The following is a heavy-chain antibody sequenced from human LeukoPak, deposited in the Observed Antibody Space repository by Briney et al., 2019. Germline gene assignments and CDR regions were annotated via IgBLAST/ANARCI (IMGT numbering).Heavy chain of an antibody. CDR2: LSWNSGII. J-gene: IGHJ4*02. CDR1: GFTLDDYA. V-gene: IGHV3-9*01. CDR3: ARDTLGIASDY. D-gene: IGHD6-13*01. Sequence: GGSLRLSCAASGFTLDDYALHWVRQAPGKGLEWVSGLSWNSGIIVYADSVKGRFTISRDNAKNSLYLQMNSLRTEDTALYYCARDTLGIASDYWGRGTLVTVS.